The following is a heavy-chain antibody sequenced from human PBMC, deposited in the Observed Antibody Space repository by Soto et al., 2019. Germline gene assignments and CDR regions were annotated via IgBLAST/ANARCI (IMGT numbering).Heavy chain of an antibody. CDR2: IYYSGST. Sequence: QVQLQESGPGLVKPSQTLSLTCTVSGGSISSGGYYWSWIRQHPGKGLEWIGYIYYSGSTYYNPSLKSRVTISVDTSKNQFSLKLSSVTAADTAVYYCAREGADSGDGYNYGDYWGQGTLVTVSS. J-gene: IGHJ4*02. CDR1: GGSISSGGYY. V-gene: IGHV4-31*03. CDR3: AREGADSGDGYNYGDY. D-gene: IGHD5-12*01.